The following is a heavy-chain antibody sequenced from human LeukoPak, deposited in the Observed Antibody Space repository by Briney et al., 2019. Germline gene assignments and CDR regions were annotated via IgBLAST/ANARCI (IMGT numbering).Heavy chain of an antibody. CDR3: ARLNTYYDILTGRSDDAFDI. CDR1: GYTFTSYY. D-gene: IGHD3-9*01. V-gene: IGHV1-69*13. J-gene: IGHJ3*02. CDR2: IIPIFGTA. Sequence: ASVKVSCKASGYTFTSYYMHWVRQAPGQGLEWMGGIIPIFGTANYAQKFQGRVTITADESTSTAYMELSSLRSEDTAVYYCARLNTYYDILTGRSDDAFDIWGQGTMVTVSS.